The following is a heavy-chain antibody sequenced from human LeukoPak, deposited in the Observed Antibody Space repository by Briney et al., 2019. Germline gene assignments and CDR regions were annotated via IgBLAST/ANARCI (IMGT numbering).Heavy chain of an antibody. CDR1: GFTFSSYG. D-gene: IGHD2-2*01. Sequence: GGSLRLSCAASGFTFSSYGMHWVRQAPGKGLEWVAFIRYDGSNKYSADSVKGRFTISRDNSKNTLYLQMNSLRAEDTAVYYCEKEPKVVPAAQPVWFDPWGQGTLVTVSS. CDR3: EKEPKVVPAAQPVWFDP. J-gene: IGHJ5*02. CDR2: IRYDGSNK. V-gene: IGHV3-30*02.